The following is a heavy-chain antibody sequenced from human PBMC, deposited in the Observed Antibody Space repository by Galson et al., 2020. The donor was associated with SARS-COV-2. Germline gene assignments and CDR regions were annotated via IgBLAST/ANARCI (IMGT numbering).Heavy chain of an antibody. V-gene: IGHV3-23*01. CDR3: AKTSAIVVGGFDY. J-gene: IGHJ4*02. CDR1: GFTFSSYA. CDR2: ISGSGGST. Sequence: GESLKISCAASGFTFSSYAMSWVRQAPGKGLEWVSAISGSGGSTYYADSVKGRFTISRDNSKNTLYLQMNSLRAEDTAVYYCAKTSAIVVGGFDYWGQGTLVTVSS. D-gene: IGHD3-22*01.